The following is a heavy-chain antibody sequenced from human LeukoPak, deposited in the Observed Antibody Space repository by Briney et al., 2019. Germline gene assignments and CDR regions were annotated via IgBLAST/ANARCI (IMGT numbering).Heavy chain of an antibody. V-gene: IGHV1-18*01. CDR1: GYTFTSYG. CDR2: ISAYNGNT. CDR3: ARGNYDILTGPRRTDAFDI. D-gene: IGHD3-9*01. Sequence: ASVKVSCKASGYTFTSYGISWVRQAPGQGLEWMGWISAYNGNTNYAQKLQGRVTMTTDTSTSTAYMELRSLRSDDTAMYYCARGNYDILTGPRRTDAFDIWGQGTMVTVSS. J-gene: IGHJ3*02.